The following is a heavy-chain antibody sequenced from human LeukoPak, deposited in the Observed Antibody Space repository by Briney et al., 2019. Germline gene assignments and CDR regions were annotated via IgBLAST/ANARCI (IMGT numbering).Heavy chain of an antibody. CDR3: ARGGMGDLHYDNGGYYFTLDY. Sequence: PGGSLRLSCAASGFTFSSYSMNWVRQAPGKGLEWVSYISSSSYTIYYTDSVKGRFTISRDNAKNSLYLQMNSLRAEDTAVYYCARGGMGDLHYDNGGYYFTLDYWGQGTLVTVSS. J-gene: IGHJ4*02. D-gene: IGHD3-22*01. V-gene: IGHV3-48*04. CDR2: ISSSSYTI. CDR1: GFTFSSYS.